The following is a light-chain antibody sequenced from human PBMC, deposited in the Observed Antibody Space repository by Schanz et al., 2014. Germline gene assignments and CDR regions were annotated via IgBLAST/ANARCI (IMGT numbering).Light chain of an antibody. Sequence: QSVLTQPRSVSGSPGQSVTISCTGTSSDVGGYNYVSWYQQHPGKAPQLMIHDVTKRPSGVPDRFSGSKSGNTASLTISGLQAEDEADYFCCSYGGFKVIFGGGTKLTVL. CDR3: CSYGGFKVI. V-gene: IGLV2-11*01. CDR1: SSDVGGYNY. CDR2: DVT. J-gene: IGLJ2*01.